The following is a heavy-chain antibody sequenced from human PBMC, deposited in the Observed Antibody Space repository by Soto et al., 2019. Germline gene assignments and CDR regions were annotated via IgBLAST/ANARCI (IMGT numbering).Heavy chain of an antibody. V-gene: IGHV3-23*01. D-gene: IGHD2-2*03. CDR1: GFTFNNYA. CDR2: ISSSGGTT. CDR3: AKPTGNGYYCFDY. Sequence: GGSLRLSCAASGFTFNNYAMNWVRQAPGKGLEWVSVISSSGGTTYYADSVKGRFTISRGNSRNTLYLQMNSLRAEDTALYYCAKPTGNGYYCFDYWGQGSRVTVSS. J-gene: IGHJ4*02.